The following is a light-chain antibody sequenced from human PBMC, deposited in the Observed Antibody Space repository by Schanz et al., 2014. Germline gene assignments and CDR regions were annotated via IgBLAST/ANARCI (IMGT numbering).Light chain of an antibody. CDR3: SSYAGSNNVV. CDR2: EVS. Sequence: QSALTQPASVSASLGQSITISCTGSSSDVGSSKYVSWYQQFPGKAPKPLIYEVSVRLSGVSSRFSGSKSGNTASLTVSGLQAEDEADYYCSSYAGSNNVVFGGGTKLTVL. CDR1: SSDVGSSKY. J-gene: IGLJ2*01. V-gene: IGLV2-14*03.